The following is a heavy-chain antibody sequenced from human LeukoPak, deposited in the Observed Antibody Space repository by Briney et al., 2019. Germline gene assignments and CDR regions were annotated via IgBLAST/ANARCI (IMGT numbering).Heavy chain of an antibody. CDR2: IYYSGST. D-gene: IGHD5-24*01. J-gene: IGHJ4*02. CDR3: AKSRYNDLYFDY. V-gene: IGHV4-39*07. Sequence: TSETLSLTCTVAGGSISSSSYYWGWIRQPPGKGLEWIGSIYYSGSTYYNPSLKSRVTISVDTSKNQFSLKLNSVTAADAAVYYCAKSRYNDLYFDYWDQGTLVTVSS. CDR1: GGSISSSSYY.